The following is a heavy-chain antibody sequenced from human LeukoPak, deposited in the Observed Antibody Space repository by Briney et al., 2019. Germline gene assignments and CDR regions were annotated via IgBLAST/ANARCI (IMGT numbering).Heavy chain of an antibody. D-gene: IGHD5-18*01. CDR3: DNFRGYSYGYSPYNGKIDY. CDR2: IYYSGST. Sequence: TSETLSLTCTVSGGSISSGDYYWSWIRQPPGKGLEWIGYIYYSGSTYYNPSLKSRVTISVDTSKNQFSLKLSSVTAADTAVYYCDNFRGYSYGYSPYNGKIDYWGQGTLVTVSS. J-gene: IGHJ4*02. CDR1: GGSISSGDYY. V-gene: IGHV4-30-4*01.